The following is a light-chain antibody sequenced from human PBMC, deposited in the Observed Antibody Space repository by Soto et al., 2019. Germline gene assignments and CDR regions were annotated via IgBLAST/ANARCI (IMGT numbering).Light chain of an antibody. CDR2: DAP. J-gene: IGKJ4*01. CDR3: QHFHNLPVT. V-gene: IGKV1-33*01. CDR1: EDINNN. Sequence: DIQMTQSPSSLSASVGDRVTITCQASEDINNNLNWYQQKPGEAPKLLISDAPNLETGVPSRFSGGGSVTHFTFTISSLQPEDIATYYCQHFHNLPVTFGGGTKVEMK.